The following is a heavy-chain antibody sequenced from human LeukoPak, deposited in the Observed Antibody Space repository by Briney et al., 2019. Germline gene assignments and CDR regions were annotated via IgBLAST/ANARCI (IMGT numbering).Heavy chain of an antibody. CDR2: IYYSGST. J-gene: IGHJ3*02. D-gene: IGHD5-12*01. CDR3: AREDSGYDYAFDI. Sequence: SETLSLTCSVSVGSIRSYYWSWVRQPPGKGLEWIGYIYYSGSTNYNPSLKSRVTISVDTSKNQFSLKLSSVTAADTAVYYCAREDSGYDYAFDIWGQGTMVTVSS. V-gene: IGHV4-59*01. CDR1: VGSIRSYY.